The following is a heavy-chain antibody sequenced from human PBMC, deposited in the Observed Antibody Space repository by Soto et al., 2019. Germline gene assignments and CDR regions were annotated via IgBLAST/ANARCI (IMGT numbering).Heavy chain of an antibody. J-gene: IGHJ4*02. CDR2: ISGSGGST. CDR1: GFTFSSYA. CDR3: AKGDYDSSGYYYPLVY. D-gene: IGHD3-22*01. Sequence: PGGSLRLSCADSGFTFSSYAMSWVRQAPGKGLEWVSAISGSGGSTYYADSVKGRFTISRDNSKNTLYLQMNSLRAEDTAVYYCAKGDYDSSGYYYPLVYWGQGTLVTVSS. V-gene: IGHV3-23*01.